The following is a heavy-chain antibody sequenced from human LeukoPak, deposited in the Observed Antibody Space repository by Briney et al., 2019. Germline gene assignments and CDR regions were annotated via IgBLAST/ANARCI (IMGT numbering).Heavy chain of an antibody. CDR1: GYTFTGYY. Sequence: ASVKVSCKASGYTFTGYYMHWVRQAPGQGLEWMGRINPNSGGTNYAQKFQGRVTMTRDTSISTAYMELSRLRSDDTAVYYCARERGSSWRYHYMDVWGKGTTVTVSS. J-gene: IGHJ6*03. CDR3: ARERGSSWRYHYMDV. V-gene: IGHV1-2*06. D-gene: IGHD6-13*01. CDR2: INPNSGGT.